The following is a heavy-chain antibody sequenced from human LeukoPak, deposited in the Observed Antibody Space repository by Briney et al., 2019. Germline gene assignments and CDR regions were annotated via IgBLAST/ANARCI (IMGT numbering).Heavy chain of an antibody. CDR3: ARADSSGYYMDY. CDR2: INPNSGGT. Sequence: ASVKVSCKASGYTFTGYYMHWVRQAPGQGLEWMGWINPNSGGTNYAQKFQGRVTMTRDTSTSTVYMELSSLRSEDTAVYYCARADSSGYYMDYWGQGTLVTVSS. J-gene: IGHJ4*02. D-gene: IGHD3-22*01. V-gene: IGHV1-2*02. CDR1: GYTFTGYY.